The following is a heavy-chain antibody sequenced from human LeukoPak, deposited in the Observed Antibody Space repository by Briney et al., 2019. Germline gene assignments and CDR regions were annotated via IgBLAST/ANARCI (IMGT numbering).Heavy chain of an antibody. V-gene: IGHV4-34*01. D-gene: IGHD4-23*01. CDR2: INHSGST. J-gene: IGHJ3*02. CDR1: GGSFSGYY. CDR3: ATMTTVAPGAFDI. Sequence: SETLSLTCAVYGGSFSGYYWSWIRQPPGKGLEWIGEINHSGSTNYNPSLKSRVTISVDTSKNQFSLKLSSVTAADTAVYYCATMTTVAPGAFDIWGQGTMVTVSS.